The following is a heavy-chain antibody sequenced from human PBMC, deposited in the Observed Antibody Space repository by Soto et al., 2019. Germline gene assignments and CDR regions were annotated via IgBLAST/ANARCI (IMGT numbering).Heavy chain of an antibody. CDR1: GGSFSGYY. CDR2: INHSGST. V-gene: IGHV4-34*01. J-gene: IGHJ4*02. Sequence: QVQLQQWGAGLLKPSETLSLTCAVYGGSFSGYYWSWIRQPPGKGLEWIGEINHSGSTNYNPSLRRRVPVSVDTSKTQFSLKLCSVTAADTAVYYCARRVVPAAQPSGVDYWGQGTLVTVSS. CDR3: ARRVVPAAQPSGVDY. D-gene: IGHD2-2*01.